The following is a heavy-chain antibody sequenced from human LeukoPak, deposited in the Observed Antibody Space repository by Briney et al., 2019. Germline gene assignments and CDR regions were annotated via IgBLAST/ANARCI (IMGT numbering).Heavy chain of an antibody. CDR1: GXTFSSYG. Sequence: PGGSXXLXCXXSGXTFSSYGIHWVRQAPGKWLEXGXXXSSNGKNKDYADSVKGRFTISRDNSKNTLYLQMNSLRAEDTAVYYCARPMYYYDSSGSLAVWGQGTTVTVTS. CDR2: XSSNGKNK. D-gene: IGHD3-22*01. CDR3: ARPMYYYDSSGSLAV. V-gene: IGHV3-30*04. J-gene: IGHJ6*02.